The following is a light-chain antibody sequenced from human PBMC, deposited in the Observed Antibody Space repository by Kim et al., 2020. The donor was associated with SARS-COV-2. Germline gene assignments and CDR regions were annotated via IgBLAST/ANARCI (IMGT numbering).Light chain of an antibody. Sequence: QLVLTQPPSASGTPGQRVTISCTGSSSNIGGNTVTWYQQLPGTAPKVLIYSNDERPSGVPDRFSGSKSGTSASLAISGLQSEDEADYHCAAWDDSLKGVVFGGGTQLTVL. V-gene: IGLV1-44*01. J-gene: IGLJ2*01. CDR3: AAWDDSLKGVV. CDR2: SND. CDR1: SSNIGGNT.